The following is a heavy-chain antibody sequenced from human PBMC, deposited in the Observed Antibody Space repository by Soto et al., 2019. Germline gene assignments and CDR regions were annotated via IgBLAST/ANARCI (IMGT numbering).Heavy chain of an antibody. CDR2: IYYSGST. V-gene: IGHV4-59*01. J-gene: IGHJ5*02. Sequence: PSETLSLTCTVSGGSISSYYWSWIRQPPGKGLEWIGYIYYSGSTNYNPSLKSRVTISVDTSKNQFSLKLSSVTAADTAVYYCAREGSGWYPKGTGPWFDHWGQGTLVTVSS. CDR1: GGSISSYY. CDR3: AREGSGWYPKGTGPWFDH. D-gene: IGHD6-19*01.